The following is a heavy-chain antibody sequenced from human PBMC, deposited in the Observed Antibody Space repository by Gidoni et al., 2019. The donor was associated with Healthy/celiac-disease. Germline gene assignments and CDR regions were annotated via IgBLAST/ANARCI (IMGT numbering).Heavy chain of an antibody. CDR1: GYTFTSYA. V-gene: IGHV7-4-1*02. D-gene: IGHD1-26*01. CDR2: INTNTGNP. Sequence: QVQLVQSGSELKKPGASVKVSCKASGYTFTSYAMNWVRQAPGQGLEWMGWINTNTGNPTYAQGFTGRFVFSLDTSVSTAYLQISSLKAEDTAVYYCARDLWAGFPVGIVGATLDRFDDYWGQGTLVTVSS. CDR3: ARDLWAGFPVGIVGATLDRFDDY. J-gene: IGHJ4*02.